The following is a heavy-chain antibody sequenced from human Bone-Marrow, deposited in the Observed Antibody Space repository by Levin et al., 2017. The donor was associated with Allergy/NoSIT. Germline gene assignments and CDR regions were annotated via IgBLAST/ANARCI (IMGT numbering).Heavy chain of an antibody. CDR1: QFIFDDHG. D-gene: IGHD1-7*01. Sequence: RSGGSLRLSCAASQFIFDDHGMSWVRQAPGKGLEWVSGITWNSGTTGYADSVKGRFTISRDNAKNTLYLQMNSLRVEDTALYYCARVGNYAVVADAFDLWGQGTRVTVSS. CDR2: ITWNSGTT. V-gene: IGHV3-20*04. CDR3: ARVGNYAVVADAFDL. J-gene: IGHJ3*01.